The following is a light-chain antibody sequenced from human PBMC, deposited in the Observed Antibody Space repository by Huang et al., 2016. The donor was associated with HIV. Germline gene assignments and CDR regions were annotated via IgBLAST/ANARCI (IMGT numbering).Light chain of an antibody. J-gene: IGKJ4*01. V-gene: IGKV3-11*01. CDR3: QQRYDWPLT. CDR2: DAT. CDR1: QSVSSY. Sequence: IVLTQSPATVSLSPGERATLSCKAMQSVSSYLAWYQQKPGQAPRLLIYDATSRAPGIPARFSGSGSGTDFTLTISNLGPEDFAVYFCQQRYDWPLTFGGGTKVEIK.